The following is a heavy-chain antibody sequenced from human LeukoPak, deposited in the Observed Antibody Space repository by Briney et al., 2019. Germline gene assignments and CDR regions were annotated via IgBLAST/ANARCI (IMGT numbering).Heavy chain of an antibody. D-gene: IGHD3-3*01. CDR3: ATLYRYDFWSGARAGYYYGMDV. V-gene: IGHV1-2*02. J-gene: IGHJ6*02. CDR2: INPNSGGT. Sequence: EASVKVSCKASGYTFTGYYMHWVRQAPGQGLEWMGWINPNSGGTNYAQKFQGRVTMTRDTSISTAYMELSRLRSDDTAVYYCATLYRYDFWSGARAGYYYGMDVWGRGTTVTVSS. CDR1: GYTFTGYY.